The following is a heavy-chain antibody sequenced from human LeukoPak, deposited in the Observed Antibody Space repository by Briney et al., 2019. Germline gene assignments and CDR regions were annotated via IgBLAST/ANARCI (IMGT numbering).Heavy chain of an antibody. CDR2: INPNSGGT. J-gene: IGHJ6*02. V-gene: IGHV1-2*04. CDR1: GYTFTGYY. Sequence: ASVKVSCKASGYTFTGYYMHWVRQAPGQGLEWMGWINPNSGGTNYAQKFQGWVTTTRDTSISTAYMELSRLRSDDTAVYYCARGGDSSGWFRAGDYYYYGMDVWGQGTTVTVSS. D-gene: IGHD6-19*01. CDR3: ARGGDSSGWFRAGDYYYYGMDV.